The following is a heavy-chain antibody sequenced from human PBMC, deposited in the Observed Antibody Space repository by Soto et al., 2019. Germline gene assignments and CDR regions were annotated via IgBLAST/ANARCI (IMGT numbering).Heavy chain of an antibody. V-gene: IGHV4-61*01. CDR1: GGSVSSGNYY. J-gene: IGHJ5*02. Sequence: QVQLQESGPGLVKPSETLSLTCTVSGGSVSSGNYYWSWIRQPPGKGLEWIGYIYSSGSTNYNPSLNSRVTISVDTSKNQFSLKLSSVTAADTAVYYCARDQRAARIWFDPWGQGTLVTVSS. CDR2: IYSSGST. CDR3: ARDQRAARIWFDP. D-gene: IGHD6-6*01.